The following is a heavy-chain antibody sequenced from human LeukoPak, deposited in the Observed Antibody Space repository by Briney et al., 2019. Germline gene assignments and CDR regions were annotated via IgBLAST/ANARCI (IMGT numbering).Heavy chain of an antibody. V-gene: IGHV4-4*07. D-gene: IGHD1-26*01. CDR2: IFTSGST. CDR1: GGSISSYY. Sequence: PSETLSLTCTVSGGSISSYYWTWIRQPPGEGLEWIGRIFTSGSTNYNPSLKSRATMSVDTSKNEFSLRLTSVTAADTAVYYCARESGVNAGSYGYWGQGTLVTVSS. CDR3: ARESGVNAGSYGY. J-gene: IGHJ4*02.